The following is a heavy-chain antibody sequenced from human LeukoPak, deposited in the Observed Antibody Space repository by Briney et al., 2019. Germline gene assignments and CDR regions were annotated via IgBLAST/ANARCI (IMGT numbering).Heavy chain of an antibody. V-gene: IGHV4-59*01. J-gene: IGHJ3*02. Sequence: SETLSLTCTVSGGSISSYYWSWIRQPPGKGLEWIGYIYYSGSTNYNPSLKSRVTISVDTSKNQFSLKLSSVTAADTAVYYCARDSGGSGSYGDDAFDIWGQGTMVTVSS. CDR2: IYYSGST. D-gene: IGHD3-10*01. CDR1: GGSISSYY. CDR3: ARDSGGSGSYGDDAFDI.